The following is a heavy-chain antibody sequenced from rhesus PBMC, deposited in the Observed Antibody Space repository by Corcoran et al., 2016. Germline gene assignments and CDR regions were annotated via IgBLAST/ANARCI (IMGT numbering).Heavy chain of an antibody. Sequence: QLQLQESGPGLVKPSETLSVTCAVSGGSISSSYWSWIRPPPGKRLAWIGYIYGSGSSTNYNPSRKSRVTLSVDTSKNQLSLKLSSVTAADTAVYYCARTKTGYSGSFHCDYWGQGVLVTVSS. CDR2: IYGSGSST. CDR3: ARTKTGYSGSFHCDY. J-gene: IGHJ4*01. V-gene: IGHV4-169*01. CDR1: GGSISSSY. D-gene: IGHD6-25*01.